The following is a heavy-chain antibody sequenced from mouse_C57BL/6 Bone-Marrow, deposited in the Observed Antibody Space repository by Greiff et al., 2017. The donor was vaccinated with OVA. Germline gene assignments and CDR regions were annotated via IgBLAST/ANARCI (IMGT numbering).Heavy chain of an antibody. D-gene: IGHD1-1*01. J-gene: IGHJ3*01. CDR2: ISSGGSYT. Sequence: EVKLVESGGDLVKPGGSLKLSCAASGFTFSSYGMSWVRQTPDKRLEWVATISSGGSYTYYPDSVKGRFTISRDNAKNALYLQMSSLKSEDTAMYDCASRYYYGSRPWFAYWGQGTLVTVSA. CDR1: GFTFSSYG. CDR3: ASRYYYGSRPWFAY. V-gene: IGHV5-6*02.